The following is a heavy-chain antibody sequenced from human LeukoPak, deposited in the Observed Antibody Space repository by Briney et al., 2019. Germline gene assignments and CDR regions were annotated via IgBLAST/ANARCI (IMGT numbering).Heavy chain of an antibody. V-gene: IGHV1-69*05. D-gene: IGHD6-13*01. CDR3: ARDSVEGSSWYGYYYYYYMDV. CDR2: IIPIFGTA. CDR1: GGTFISYA. J-gene: IGHJ6*03. Sequence: SVKVSCKASGGTFISYAISWVRQAPGQGLEWKGGIIPIFGTANYAQKFQGRVTITTDESTSTAYMELSSLRSEDTAVYYCARDSVEGSSWYGYYYYYYMDVWGKGTTVTVSS.